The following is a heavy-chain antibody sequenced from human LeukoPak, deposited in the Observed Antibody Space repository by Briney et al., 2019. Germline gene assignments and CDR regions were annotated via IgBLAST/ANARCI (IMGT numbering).Heavy chain of an antibody. CDR2: ISGSSYI. J-gene: IGHJ3*02. CDR1: GFTFSSYS. V-gene: IGHV3-21*01. D-gene: IGHD3-16*02. Sequence: TGGSLRLSCAASGFTFSSYSMNWVRQAPGKGLEWVSSISGSSYIYYADSVKGRFTISRHNAKNSLYLQMNSLRAEDTAVYYCARVPAGVIGMKDAFDIWGQGTMVTVSS. CDR3: ARVPAGVIGMKDAFDI.